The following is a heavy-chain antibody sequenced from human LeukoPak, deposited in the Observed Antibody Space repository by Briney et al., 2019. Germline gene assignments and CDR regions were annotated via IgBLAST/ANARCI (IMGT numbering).Heavy chain of an antibody. D-gene: IGHD6-19*01. CDR2: IKPDGSEK. CDR3: AKGRRAVAGSVNPFDY. Sequence: QSGGSLRLSCAASGFTFSTYWMGWVRQAPGKGLEWVAKIKPDGSEKDHVDSVKGRFTISRDNAKNSLYLQLNSLRAEDTAVYYCAKGRRAVAGSVNPFDYWGQGTLVTVSS. J-gene: IGHJ4*02. V-gene: IGHV3-7*03. CDR1: GFTFSTYW.